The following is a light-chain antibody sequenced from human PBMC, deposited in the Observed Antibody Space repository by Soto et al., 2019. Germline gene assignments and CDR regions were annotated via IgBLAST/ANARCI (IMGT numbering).Light chain of an antibody. Sequence: DIPMTQSPSSLSASVGDRVTITCRASQGITNYLAWYQQGPGKIPKLLIYAASTLQSGVPSRFSGSGSGTDFTLTISSLQPEDVATYYCQKYNSAPQTFGQGTRLEIK. J-gene: IGKJ5*01. CDR1: QGITNY. CDR2: AAS. V-gene: IGKV1-27*01. CDR3: QKYNSAPQT.